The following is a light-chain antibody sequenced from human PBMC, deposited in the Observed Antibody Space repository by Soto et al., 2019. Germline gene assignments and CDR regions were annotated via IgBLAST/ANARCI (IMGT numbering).Light chain of an antibody. Sequence: DIQMTQSPSSLSASVGVRVTITCRASQSISIYLNWYHQTPWKAPTLLIYGASILQSAVPSRFSRSGSGTDFTLTISSLQPEDFATYYCQQTSSPPWTFGQGTKVEIK. CDR2: GAS. CDR1: QSISIY. V-gene: IGKV1-39*01. J-gene: IGKJ1*01. CDR3: QQTSSPPWT.